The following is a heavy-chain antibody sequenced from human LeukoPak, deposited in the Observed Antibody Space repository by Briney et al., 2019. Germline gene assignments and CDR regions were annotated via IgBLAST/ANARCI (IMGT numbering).Heavy chain of an antibody. V-gene: IGHV1-18*01. Sequence: ASVKVSCKASGYTFTTFGISWVRQAPGQGLEWMGWISPYNGNTKYAQKLQGRVTVTTDTYTNTPYMELRSLRSDGTAVYYCARCPQYPFDSSAYYRFDMWGQGTMVTVSS. J-gene: IGHJ3*02. CDR1: GYTFTTFG. CDR2: ISPYNGNT. CDR3: ARCPQYPFDSSAYYRFDM. D-gene: IGHD3-22*01.